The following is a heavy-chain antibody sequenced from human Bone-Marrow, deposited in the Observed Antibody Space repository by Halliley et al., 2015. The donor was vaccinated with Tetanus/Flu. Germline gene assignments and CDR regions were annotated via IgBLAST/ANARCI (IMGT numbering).Heavy chain of an antibody. D-gene: IGHD3-16*01. Sequence: KGLGWVSGFGSDSNTHYADSAKGRFTISRDVSTSTLYLQMNSLRAEDTAVYYCAKDFWGYTFDYWGQGTLVTVSS. J-gene: IGHJ4*02. CDR2: FGSDSNT. CDR3: AKDFWGYTFDY. V-gene: IGHV3-23*01.